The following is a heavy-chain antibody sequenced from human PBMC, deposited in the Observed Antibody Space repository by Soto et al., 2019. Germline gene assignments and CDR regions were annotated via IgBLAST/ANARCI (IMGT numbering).Heavy chain of an antibody. V-gene: IGHV3-30*19. CDR1: GFTFSDLG. CDR2: ISKDGLDR. D-gene: IGHD6-19*01. Sequence: GGSLRLSCVVSGFTFSDLGMHWVRQSPGEGLAWVASISKDGLDRYYSESVKGRFTISRDDSKNTVFLQMNSLKVEDTAAYFCASPREGQWLVFDHWGQRTLVTVSS. CDR3: ASPREGQWLVFDH. J-gene: IGHJ4*02.